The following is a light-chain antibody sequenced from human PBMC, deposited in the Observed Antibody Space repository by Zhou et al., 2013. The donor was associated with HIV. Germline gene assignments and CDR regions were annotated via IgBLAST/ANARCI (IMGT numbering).Light chain of an antibody. CDR3: QQSYTTPET. J-gene: IGKJ4*01. CDR2: TAS. V-gene: IGKV1-39*01. Sequence: DIQMTQSPSSLSASVGDRVTITCRTSQSISSYLNWYQQKPGKAPKLLIYTASSLQSGVPSRFSGSGYGTDFTLTISSLQREDFAIYYCQQSYTTPETFGGGTKVEIK. CDR1: QSISSY.